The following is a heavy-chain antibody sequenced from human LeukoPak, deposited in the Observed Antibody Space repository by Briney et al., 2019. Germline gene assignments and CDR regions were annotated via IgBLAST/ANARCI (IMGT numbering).Heavy chain of an antibody. CDR2: ITSNGGST. J-gene: IGHJ4*02. CDR1: GFTFSSYA. CDR3: AKSPYCSGGSRYPSRTGIDY. Sequence: PGGSLRLSCSASGFTFSSYAMYWVRQAPGKGLECVSAITSNGGSTYYADSVKGRFTISRDNSKNTLYLQMNSLRAEDTAVYYCAKSPYCSGGSRYPSRTGIDYWGQGTLVTVSS. D-gene: IGHD2-15*01. V-gene: IGHV3-64*04.